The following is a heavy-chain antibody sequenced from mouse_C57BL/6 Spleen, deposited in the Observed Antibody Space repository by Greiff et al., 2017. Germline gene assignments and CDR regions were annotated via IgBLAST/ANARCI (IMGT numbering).Heavy chain of an antibody. CDR2: ISGGGGNT. V-gene: IGHV5-9*01. J-gene: IGHJ2*01. D-gene: IGHD2-4*01. CDR1: GFTFSSYT. CDR3: ARIYYDYDIDY. Sequence: EVQRVESGGGLVKPGGSLKLSCAASGFTFSSYTMSWVRQTPEKRLEWVATISGGGGNTYYPDSVKGRFTISRDNAKNTLYLQMSSLRSEDTALYYCARIYYDYDIDYWGQGTTLTVSS.